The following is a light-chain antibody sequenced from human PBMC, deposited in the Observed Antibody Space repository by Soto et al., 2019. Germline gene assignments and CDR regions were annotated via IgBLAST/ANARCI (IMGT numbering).Light chain of an antibody. CDR3: QQYASSPLFT. Sequence: EFVLRQSPATLSLSPGERATLSCRASQSVSSSYLAWYQQKPGQAPRLLIYGTSSRATGIPDRFSGGGSGTDFTLAISRLQPEDVAVYYCQQYASSPLFTFRPGTKVDIK. V-gene: IGKV3-20*01. CDR2: GTS. CDR1: QSVSSSY. J-gene: IGKJ3*01.